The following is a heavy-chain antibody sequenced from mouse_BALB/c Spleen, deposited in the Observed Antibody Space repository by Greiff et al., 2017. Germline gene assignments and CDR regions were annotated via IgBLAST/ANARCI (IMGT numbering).Heavy chain of an antibody. J-gene: IGHJ4*01. CDR2: IWSGGST. V-gene: IGHV2-2*02. CDR3: AGYYGYPMDD. D-gene: IGHD1-2*01. CDR1: GFSLTSYG. Sequence: QVQLQQSGPGLVQPSQSLSITCTVSGFSLTSYGVHWVRQSPGKGLEWLGVIWSGGSTDYNAAFISRLSISKDNSKSQVFFKMNSLQANDTAIYYCAGYYGYPMDDWGQGTSVTVSS.